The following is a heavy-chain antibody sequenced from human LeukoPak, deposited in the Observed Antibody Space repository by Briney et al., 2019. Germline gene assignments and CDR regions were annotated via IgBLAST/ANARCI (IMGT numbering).Heavy chain of an antibody. Sequence: SGPALVKPTQTLTLTCTFSGFSLSTSGMRVSWIRQPPGKALEWLARIDWDDDKFCSTSLKTRLTISKDTSKNQVVLTMTNMDPVDTATYYCARTRGYSYGPDFDYWGQGTLVTVSS. CDR1: GFSLSTSGMR. CDR2: IDWDDDK. CDR3: ARTRGYSYGPDFDY. V-gene: IGHV2-70*04. J-gene: IGHJ4*02. D-gene: IGHD5-18*01.